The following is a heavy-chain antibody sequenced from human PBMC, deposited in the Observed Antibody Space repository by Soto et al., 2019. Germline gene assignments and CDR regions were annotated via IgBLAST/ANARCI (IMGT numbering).Heavy chain of an antibody. CDR1: GFTFSSYA. J-gene: IGHJ4*02. V-gene: IGHV3-23*01. CDR3: AKSFRGWDIFDY. Sequence: GGSLRLSCAASGFTFSSYAMSWVCQAPGKGLEWVSAISGSGGSTYYADTVKGRFTISRDNSKNTLYLQMNSLRAEDTVVYYCAKSFRGWDIFDYWGQGTLVTVSS. CDR2: ISGSGGST. D-gene: IGHD6-19*01.